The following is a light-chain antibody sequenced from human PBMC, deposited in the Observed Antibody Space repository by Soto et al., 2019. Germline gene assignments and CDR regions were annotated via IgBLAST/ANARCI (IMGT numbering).Light chain of an antibody. CDR3: AAWDDRLNGVV. J-gene: IGLJ2*01. Sequence: QSVLTQPPSASGTPGQRVTISCSGSSSKIGSNTVNWYQQLPGTAPKLLIYSNNQRPSGVPDRFAGSKSGTSASLAMSGLQSEDESYYYCAAWDDRLNGVVFGGGTKLTVL. CDR2: SNN. V-gene: IGLV1-44*01. CDR1: SSKIGSNT.